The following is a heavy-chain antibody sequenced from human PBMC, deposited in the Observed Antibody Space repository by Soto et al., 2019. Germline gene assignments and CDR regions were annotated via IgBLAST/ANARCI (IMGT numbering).Heavy chain of an antibody. V-gene: IGHV1-8*01. J-gene: IGHJ4*02. CDR2: MNPNSGNT. D-gene: IGHD6-13*01. CDR3: ARGKYSSSWPLDY. CDR1: GYTFTSYD. Sequence: ASVKVSCKASGYTFTSYDINWVRQATGQGLEWMGWMNPNSGNTEYAQKFQGRVTITRNTSVSTAYMELSSLRSEDTAVYYCARGKYSSSWPLDYWGRGTLVTVSS.